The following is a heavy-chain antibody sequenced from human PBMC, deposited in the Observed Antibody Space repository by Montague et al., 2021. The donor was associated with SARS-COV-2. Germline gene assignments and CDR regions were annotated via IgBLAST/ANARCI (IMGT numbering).Heavy chain of an antibody. CDR2: IYYSGDS. D-gene: IGHD4-17*01. CDR3: VRGGDYTDHGRVDS. CDR1: SGSISTGSYY. V-gene: IGHV4-39*01. J-gene: IGHJ4*02. Sequence: SETLSLTCSFSSGSISTGSYYWGWSRQPPRKVLEWSGSIYYSGDSYYKPSLKSRVTISVDTSKNQFSLRLSTVTAADTAVYYCVRGGDYTDHGRVDSWGQGTLVTVSS.